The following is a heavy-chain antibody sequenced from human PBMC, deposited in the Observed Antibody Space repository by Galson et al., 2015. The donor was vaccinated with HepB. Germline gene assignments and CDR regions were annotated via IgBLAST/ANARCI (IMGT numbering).Heavy chain of an antibody. V-gene: IGHV4-61*02. Sequence: TLSLTCTVSGGSISSGSYYWSWIRQPAGKGLEWIGRIYTSGSTNYNPSLKSRVTMSVDTSKNQFSLKLSSVTAADTAVYYCAREVVAATYYCYYYMDVWGKGTTVTVSS. J-gene: IGHJ6*03. CDR2: IYTSGST. D-gene: IGHD2-15*01. CDR1: GGSISSGSYY. CDR3: AREVVAATYYCYYYMDV.